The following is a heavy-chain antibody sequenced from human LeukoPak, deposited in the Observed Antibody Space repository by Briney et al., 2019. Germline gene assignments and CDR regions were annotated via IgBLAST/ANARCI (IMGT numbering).Heavy chain of an antibody. CDR3: ARQDSSGWGDFDY. CDR1: GFTFSNYW. J-gene: IGHJ4*02. CDR2: IEQDGSEK. D-gene: IGHD3-22*01. Sequence: GGSLRLSCAASGFTFSNYWMSWVRQAPGRGLEWVANIEQDGSEKYYVDSVKGRFIISRDNAKNSLYLQMNSLRAEDTAVYYCARQDSSGWGDFDYWGQGTLVTVSS. V-gene: IGHV3-7*01.